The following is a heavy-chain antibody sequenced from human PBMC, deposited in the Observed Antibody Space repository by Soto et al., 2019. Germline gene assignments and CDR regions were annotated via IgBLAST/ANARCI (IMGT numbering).Heavy chain of an antibody. CDR3: VSGYDNFDY. D-gene: IGHD5-12*01. CDR1: GGSSSSYY. V-gene: IGHV4-59*08. Sequence: SETLSLTCTVSGGSSSSYYWSWIRQPPGKGLEWIGYIYNSGSTNYNPSLKSRVTISVDTSKNQFSLKLSSVTAADTAVYYCVSGYDNFDYWGQGTLVTVSS. J-gene: IGHJ4*02. CDR2: IYNSGST.